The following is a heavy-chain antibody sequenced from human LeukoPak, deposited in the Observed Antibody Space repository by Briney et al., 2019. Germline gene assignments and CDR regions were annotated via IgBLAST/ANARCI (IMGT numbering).Heavy chain of an antibody. CDR3: AKDGLYYDSSGVYYYYGMDV. J-gene: IGHJ6*02. Sequence: GGSLGLSCAASGFTFDDYAMHWVRQAPGKGLEWVSGISWNSGSIGYADSVKGRFTISRDNAKNSLYLQMNSLRAEDTALYYCAKDGLYYDSSGVYYYYGMDVWGQGTTVTVSS. D-gene: IGHD3-22*01. CDR1: GFTFDDYA. CDR2: ISWNSGSI. V-gene: IGHV3-9*01.